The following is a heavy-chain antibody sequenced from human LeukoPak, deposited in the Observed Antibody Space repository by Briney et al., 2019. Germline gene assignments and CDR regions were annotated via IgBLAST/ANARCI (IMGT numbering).Heavy chain of an antibody. D-gene: IGHD2-2*02. J-gene: IGHJ5*02. Sequence: PSETLSLTCTVSGGSISSPYFWAWIRPPPGKGLEWIGSIYYTGTTYYKPSLKSRVTISLDTSNNQLSLRLSSVTAADTAMYYCANTDPGAYRHWFDPWGQGTLVTVAS. CDR2: IYYTGTT. CDR1: GGSISSPYF. V-gene: IGHV4-39*07. CDR3: ANTDPGAYRHWFDP.